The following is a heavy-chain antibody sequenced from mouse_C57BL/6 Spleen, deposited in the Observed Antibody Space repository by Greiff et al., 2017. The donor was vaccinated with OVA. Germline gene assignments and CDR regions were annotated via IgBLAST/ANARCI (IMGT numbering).Heavy chain of an antibody. CDR2: IDPSDSYT. Sequence: QVQLQQPGAELVKPGASVKLSCKASGYTFTSYWMQWVKQRPGQGLEWIGEIDPSDSYTNYNQKFKGKATLTVDTSSSTAYMQLSSLTSEDSAVYYCARIGNDSYAMDYWGQGTSVTVSS. J-gene: IGHJ4*01. CDR1: GYTFTSYW. CDR3: ARIGNDSYAMDY. D-gene: IGHD2-14*01. V-gene: IGHV1-50*01.